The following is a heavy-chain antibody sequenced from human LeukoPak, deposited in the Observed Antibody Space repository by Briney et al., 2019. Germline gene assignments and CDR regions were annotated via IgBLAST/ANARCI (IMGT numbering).Heavy chain of an antibody. CDR3: AIFRIAAAGRPPGFDP. CDR1: GGSISSSSYY. CDR2: IYYSGST. V-gene: IGHV4-39*07. J-gene: IGHJ5*02. D-gene: IGHD6-13*01. Sequence: PSETLSLTCTVSGGSISSSSYYWGWIRQPPGKGLEWIGSIYYSGSTYYNPSLKSRVTISVDTSKNRFSLKLSSVTAADTAVYYCAIFRIAAAGRPPGFDPWGQGTLVTVSS.